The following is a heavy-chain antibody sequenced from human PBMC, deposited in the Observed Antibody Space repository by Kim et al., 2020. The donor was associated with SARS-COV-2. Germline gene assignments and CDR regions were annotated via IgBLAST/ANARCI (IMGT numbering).Heavy chain of an antibody. CDR2: IYYSGST. Sequence: SETLSLTCTVSGGSISSSSYYWGWIRQPPGKGLEWIGSIYYSGSTYYNPSLKSRVTISVDTSKNQFSLKLSSVTAADTAVYYCASGVMSYYDSSGYYTNLYYFDYWGQGTLVTVSS. CDR3: ASGVMSYYDSSGYYTNLYYFDY. V-gene: IGHV4-39*01. CDR1: GGSISSSSYY. D-gene: IGHD3-22*01. J-gene: IGHJ4*02.